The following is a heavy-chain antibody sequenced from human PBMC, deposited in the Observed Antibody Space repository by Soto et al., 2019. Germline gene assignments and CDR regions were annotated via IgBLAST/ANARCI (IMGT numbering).Heavy chain of an antibody. CDR2: ISYDGSNK. Sequence: GGSLRLSCAASGFTFSSYAMHWVRQAPDKGLEWVAVISYDGSNKYYADSVKGRFTISRDNSKNTLYLQMNSLRAEDTAVYYCARAGGYDMDAFDIWGQGTMVTVSS. CDR1: GFTFSSYA. V-gene: IGHV3-30-3*01. CDR3: ARAGGYDMDAFDI. D-gene: IGHD3-22*01. J-gene: IGHJ3*02.